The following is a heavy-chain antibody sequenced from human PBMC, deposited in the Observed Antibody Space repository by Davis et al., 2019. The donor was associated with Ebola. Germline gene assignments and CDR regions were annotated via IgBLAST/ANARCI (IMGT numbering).Heavy chain of an antibody. D-gene: IGHD1-7*01. V-gene: IGHV4-39*07. Sequence: SETLSLTCTVSGGSISSSSYYWGWIRQPPGKGLEWIGSIYYSGSTNYNPSLKSRVTISVDTSKNQFSLKLSSVTAADTAVYYCARGRTRVLFYYYYGMDVWGQGTTVTVSS. CDR2: IYYSGST. CDR3: ARGRTRVLFYYYYGMDV. J-gene: IGHJ6*02. CDR1: GGSISSSSYY.